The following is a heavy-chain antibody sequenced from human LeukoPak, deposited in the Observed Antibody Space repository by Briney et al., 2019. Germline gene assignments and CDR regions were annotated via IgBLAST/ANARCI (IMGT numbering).Heavy chain of an antibody. J-gene: IGHJ5*02. CDR3: ARDRYCSGGSCYLGWFDP. CDR2: INHSGST. D-gene: IGHD2-15*01. Sequence: SETLSLTCAVYGGSFSGYYWSWVRQPPGKGLEWIGEINHSGSTNYNPSLKSRVTISVDASKDLFALKLSSVTAADTAVYYCARDRYCSGGSCYLGWFDPWGQGTLVTVSS. CDR1: GGSFSGYY. V-gene: IGHV4-34*01.